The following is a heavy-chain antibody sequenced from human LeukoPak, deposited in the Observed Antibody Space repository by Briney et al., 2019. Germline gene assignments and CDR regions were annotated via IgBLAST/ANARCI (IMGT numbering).Heavy chain of an antibody. CDR3: ATDPGTGYYFDY. CDR2: FDPEDGET. D-gene: IGHD3-10*01. V-gene: IGHV1-24*01. Sequence: GASVKVSCKVSGYTLTELSMHWVRQAPGKGLEWMGGFDPEDGETIYAQKFQGRVTMTEDTSTDTAYMELSGLRSEDTAVYYCATDPGTGYYFDYWGQGTLVTVSS. CDR1: GYTLTELS. J-gene: IGHJ4*02.